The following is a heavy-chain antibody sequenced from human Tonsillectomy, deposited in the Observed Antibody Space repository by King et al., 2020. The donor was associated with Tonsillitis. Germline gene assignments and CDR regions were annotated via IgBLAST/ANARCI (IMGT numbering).Heavy chain of an antibody. J-gene: IGHJ4*02. CDR2: ISYDGSNK. D-gene: IGHD3-16*01. CDR3: AGGGLSFPRGPLDY. Sequence: QVQLVESGGGVVQPGRSLRLSCAASGFTFSSYAMHWVRQAPGKGLEWVAVISYDGSNKYYADSVKGRFTISRDNSKNTLYLQMNSLRAEDTAVYYCAGGGLSFPRGPLDYWGQGTLVTVSS. V-gene: IGHV3-30*04. CDR1: GFTFSSYA.